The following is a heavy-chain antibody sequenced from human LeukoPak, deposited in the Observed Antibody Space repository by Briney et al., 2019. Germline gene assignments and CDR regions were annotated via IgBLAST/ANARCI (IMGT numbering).Heavy chain of an antibody. CDR1: GGTFSSYA. Sequence: SVKVSCKASGGTFSSYAISWVRQAPGQRLEWMGGIIPIFGTANYAQKLQGRVTITADKSTSTAYMELSSLRSEDTAVYYCARGGCSGGSCYPRDYYYYYYMDVWGKGNTVTVSS. CDR3: ARGGCSGGSCYPRDYYYYYYMDV. CDR2: IIPIFGTA. D-gene: IGHD2-15*01. V-gene: IGHV1-69*06. J-gene: IGHJ6*03.